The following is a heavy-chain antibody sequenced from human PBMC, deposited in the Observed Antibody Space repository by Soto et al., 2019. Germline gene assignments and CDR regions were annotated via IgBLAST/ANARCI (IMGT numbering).Heavy chain of an antibody. CDR3: AKDALTVAGPQRGSLDV. V-gene: IGHV3-30*18. J-gene: IGHJ6*02. D-gene: IGHD6-19*01. CDR2: ISYDGSNK. Sequence: GSLRLSCAGSGFTLSMKGMHWARQAPGKGLEWVAVISYDGSNKYYGDSVKGRFTISRDNSKNTVYLQMKSLRAEDTAVYSCAKDALTVAGPQRGSLDVWGQGTTVTVYS. CDR1: GFTLSMKG.